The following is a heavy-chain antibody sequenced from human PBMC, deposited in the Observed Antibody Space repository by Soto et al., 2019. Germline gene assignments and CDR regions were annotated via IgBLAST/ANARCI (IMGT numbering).Heavy chain of an antibody. CDR2: IWYDGSNK. Sequence: GGSLRLSCAASGFTFSSYGMHWVRQAPGKGLEWVAVIWYDGSNKYYADSVKGRFTISRDNSKNTLYLQMNSLRAEDTAVYYCAKSPGMYYYDSSGYYHYDYWGQGTLVTVSS. D-gene: IGHD3-22*01. V-gene: IGHV3-33*06. CDR3: AKSPGMYYYDSSGYYHYDY. CDR1: GFTFSSYG. J-gene: IGHJ4*02.